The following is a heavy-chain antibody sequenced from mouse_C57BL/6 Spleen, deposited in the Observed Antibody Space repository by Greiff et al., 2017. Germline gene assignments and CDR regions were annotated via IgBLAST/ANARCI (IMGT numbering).Heavy chain of an antibody. CDR2: ISDGGSYT. Sequence: VQLKESGGGLVKPGGSLKLSCAASGFTFSSYAMSWVRQTPEKRLEWVATISDGGSYTYYPDNVKGRFTISRDNAKNNLYLQMSHLKSEDTAMYYCAREGDGYYCDYWGQGTILTVSS. V-gene: IGHV5-4*01. J-gene: IGHJ2*01. CDR1: GFTFSSYA. CDR3: AREGDGYYCDY. D-gene: IGHD2-3*01.